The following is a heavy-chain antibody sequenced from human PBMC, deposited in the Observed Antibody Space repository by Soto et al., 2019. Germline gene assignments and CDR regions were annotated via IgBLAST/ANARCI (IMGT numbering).Heavy chain of an antibody. CDR2: IWYDGSNK. V-gene: IGHV3-33*01. J-gene: IGHJ4*02. Sequence: GGSLRLSCAASGFTFSSYGMHWVRQAPGKGLEWVAVIWYDGSNKYYADSVKGRFTISRDNSKNTLYLQMNSLRAEDTAVYYCARDPGDYGPNFDYWGQGTLVTVSS. CDR3: ARDPGDYGPNFDY. CDR1: GFTFSSYG. D-gene: IGHD4-17*01.